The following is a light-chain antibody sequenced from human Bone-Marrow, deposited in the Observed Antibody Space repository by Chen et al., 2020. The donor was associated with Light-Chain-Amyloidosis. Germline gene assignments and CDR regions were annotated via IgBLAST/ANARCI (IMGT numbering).Light chain of an antibody. Sequence: NFMLTQPHSVSESPGKTVIISRTRSSGSIATNYVQWYQQRPGSSPTTVIYEDDHRPSGVPDRFSGSIDRSSNSASLTISGLKTEDEADYYCQSYQGSSQGVFGGGTKLTVL. CDR1: SGSIATNY. CDR3: QSYQGSSQGV. V-gene: IGLV6-57*01. CDR2: EDD. J-gene: IGLJ3*02.